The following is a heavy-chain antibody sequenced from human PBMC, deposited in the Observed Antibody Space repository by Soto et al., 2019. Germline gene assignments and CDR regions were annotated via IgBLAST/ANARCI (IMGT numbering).Heavy chain of an antibody. CDR3: ARLEGRMITFGGVIVHPTYYYYGMDV. Sequence: SETLSLTCTVSGGSVSSGSYYWSWIRQPPGKGLEWIGYIYYGGSTNYNPSLKSRVTISVDTSKNQFSLKLSSVTAADTAVYYCARLEGRMITFGGVIVHPTYYYYGMDVWGQGTTVTVSS. D-gene: IGHD3-16*02. J-gene: IGHJ6*02. CDR1: GGSVSSGSYY. CDR2: IYYGGST. V-gene: IGHV4-61*01.